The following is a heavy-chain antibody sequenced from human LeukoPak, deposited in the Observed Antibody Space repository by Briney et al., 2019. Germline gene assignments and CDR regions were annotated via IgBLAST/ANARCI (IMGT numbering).Heavy chain of an antibody. V-gene: IGHV3-7*01. J-gene: IGHJ4*02. D-gene: IGHD3-9*01. CDR3: ARDSTISPH. CDR2: TKQDGSEK. Sequence: GGSLRLSCAASGFTFTTYWMSWVRQAPGKGLEWLANTKQDGSEKYYVDSVKGRFTISRDNAKNSLYLQMNSLRAEDTAVYYCARDSTISPHWGQGTLVTVSS. CDR1: GFTFTTYW.